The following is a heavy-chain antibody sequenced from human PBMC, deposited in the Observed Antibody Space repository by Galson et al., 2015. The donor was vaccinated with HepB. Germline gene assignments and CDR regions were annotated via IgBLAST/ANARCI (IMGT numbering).Heavy chain of an antibody. CDR1: GFTVSSNY. CDR2: IYSGGTT. V-gene: IGHV3-66*01. Sequence: SLRLSCAASGFTVSSNYMSWVRQAPGKGLECVSVIYSGGTTYYADSVKGRFTISRDDSKNTLYLQMISLRAEDTAIYCCAAVRSGYYGAPFDIWGRGTMVTVSS. CDR3: AAVRSGYYGAPFDI. J-gene: IGHJ3*02. D-gene: IGHD3-3*01.